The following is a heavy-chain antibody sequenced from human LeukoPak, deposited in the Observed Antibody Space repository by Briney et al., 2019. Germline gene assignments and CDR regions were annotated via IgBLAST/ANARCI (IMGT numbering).Heavy chain of an antibody. Sequence: SETLSLTCTVSGGSISSSSYYWGWIRQPPGKGLEWIASFYYSGSTYYNPPLKSRVTISVHPSKNQFSLKLSSVTAAGTAVYYCARGVVFKSSSWYDTWGQGTLVTVSS. CDR1: GGSISSSSYY. J-gene: IGHJ5*02. CDR3: ARGVVFKSSSWYDT. D-gene: IGHD2-15*01. CDR2: FYYSGST. V-gene: IGHV4-39*07.